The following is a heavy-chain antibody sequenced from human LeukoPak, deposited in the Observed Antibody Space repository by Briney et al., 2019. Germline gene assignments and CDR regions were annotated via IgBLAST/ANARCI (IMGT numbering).Heavy chain of an antibody. Sequence: SETLSLTCSVSGAPLTIYDWNCIRQPPGKGLEWIGRYASGTTTHNPSLKSQFTMSIDTSKNQVSLKLTSVTAADTAVYYCATGDHSFDNWGQGTLVTVTP. J-gene: IGHJ4*02. D-gene: IGHD7-27*01. V-gene: IGHV4-4*07. CDR2: YASGTT. CDR1: GAPLTIYD. CDR3: ATGDHSFDN.